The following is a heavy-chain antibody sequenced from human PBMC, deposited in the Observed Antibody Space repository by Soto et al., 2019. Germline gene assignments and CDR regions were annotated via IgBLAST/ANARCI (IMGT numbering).Heavy chain of an antibody. Sequence: QVQLVESGGGVVQPGRSLRLSCAASGFTFSSYAMHWVRQAPGKGLEWVAVISYDGSNKYYADSVKGRFTISRDNSKNTLYLQMNSLIADDTALYYCARYLYEGGIDFWGQGTTVTVSS. J-gene: IGHJ6*02. D-gene: IGHD2-8*01. CDR3: ARYLYEGGIDF. V-gene: IGHV3-30-3*01. CDR1: GFTFSSYA. CDR2: ISYDGSNK.